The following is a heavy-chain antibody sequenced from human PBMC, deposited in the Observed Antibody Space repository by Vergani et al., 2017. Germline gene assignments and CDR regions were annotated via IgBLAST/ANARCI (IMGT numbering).Heavy chain of an antibody. CDR1: GGTFSSYA. J-gene: IGHJ6*02. Sequence: QVQLVQSGAEVKKPGSSVKVSCKASGGTFSSYAISWVRQAPGQGLEWMGIINPSGGSTSYAQKFQGRVTMTRDTSTSTVYMELSSLRSEDNAVYYCARDRFRGDYYYGMDVWGQGTTVTVSS. D-gene: IGHD3-10*01. CDR2: INPSGGST. V-gene: IGHV1-46*01. CDR3: ARDRFRGDYYYGMDV.